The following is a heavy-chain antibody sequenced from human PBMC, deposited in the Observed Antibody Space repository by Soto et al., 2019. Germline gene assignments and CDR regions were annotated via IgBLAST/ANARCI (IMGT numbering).Heavy chain of an antibody. CDR1: GFAFRSHG. J-gene: IGHJ4*02. V-gene: IGHV3-33*05. CDR2: IVYDGSEK. D-gene: IGHD3-22*01. Sequence: QVQLVESGGGIVQPGRSLRLSCAASGFAFRSHGMHWVRQAPGKGLEWLAVIVYDGSEKYYADSVEGRFTISRDNFKNILYLEMSGLRAEDTAIYYCARDDVYDDNGLDSWGQRTRVTVSS. CDR3: ARDDVYDDNGLDS.